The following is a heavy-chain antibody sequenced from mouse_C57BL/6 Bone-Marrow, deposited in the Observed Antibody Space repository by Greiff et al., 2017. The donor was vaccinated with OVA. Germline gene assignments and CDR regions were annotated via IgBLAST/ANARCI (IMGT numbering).Heavy chain of an antibody. J-gene: IGHJ2*01. CDR2: INPSSGYT. CDR3: YYYDYSKYYFDY. Sequence: VQLQQSGAELAKPGASVKLSCKASGYTFTSYWMHWVKQRPGQGLEWIGYINPSSGYTKYNQKFKDKATLTADKSSSTAYMQLSSLTYEDSAVYYCYYYDYSKYYFDYWGQGTTLTVSS. V-gene: IGHV1-7*01. D-gene: IGHD2-4*01. CDR1: GYTFTSYW.